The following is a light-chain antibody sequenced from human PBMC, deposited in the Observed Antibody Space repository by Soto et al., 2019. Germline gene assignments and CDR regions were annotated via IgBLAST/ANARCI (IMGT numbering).Light chain of an antibody. J-gene: IGKJ2*01. CDR3: QQYGSSPLYT. Sequence: EIVLTQSPGTLSLSPGERATLSCRASQSVSSSYLAWYQQKPGQAPRLLIYGASSRATGIPDRFSGSRSGTDFTLTISRLEPEDFAVYYCQQYGSSPLYTFGQGTKLEIK. CDR1: QSVSSSY. CDR2: GAS. V-gene: IGKV3-20*01.